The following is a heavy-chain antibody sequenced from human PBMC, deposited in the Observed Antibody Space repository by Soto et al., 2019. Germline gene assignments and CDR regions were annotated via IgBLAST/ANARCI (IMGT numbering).Heavy chain of an antibody. CDR1: GFRFSSYT. CDR3: ARDGNYYGSGSYYRGGAMDV. D-gene: IGHD3-10*01. V-gene: IGHV3-21*01. J-gene: IGHJ6*02. Sequence: EVQLVESGGGLVKPGESLRLSCVASGFRFSSYTMDWVRQSPGKGLEWVASISSSGNYIYYADSLKGRVTISRDNAKNSVYLQMNSLRVEDTAVYYCARDGNYYGSGSYYRGGAMDVWGQGTTVTVSS. CDR2: ISSSGNYI.